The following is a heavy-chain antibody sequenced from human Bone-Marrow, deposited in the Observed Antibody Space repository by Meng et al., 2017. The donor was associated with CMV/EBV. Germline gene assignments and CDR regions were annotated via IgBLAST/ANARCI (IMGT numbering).Heavy chain of an antibody. Sequence: ASVKVSCKASGYTFTDYYMQWVRQALGQGLEWMGWINPNSGGTNYAQKFQGRVTMTRDTSSSTAYMELSRLRSDDTAVYYCARGPRWNYGFYYYYGMDVWGQGTTVTVSS. CDR1: GYTFTDYY. CDR3: ARGPRWNYGFYYYYGMDV. D-gene: IGHD1-7*01. CDR2: INPNSGGT. V-gene: IGHV1-2*02. J-gene: IGHJ6*02.